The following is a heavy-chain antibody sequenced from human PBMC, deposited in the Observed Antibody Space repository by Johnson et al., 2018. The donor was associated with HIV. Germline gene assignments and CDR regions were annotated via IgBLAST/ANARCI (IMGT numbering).Heavy chain of an antibody. CDR2: IYSGGST. CDR1: GFTFSNAY. D-gene: IGHD2-15*01. Sequence: VQLVESGGGLVKPGGSLRLSCAASGFTFSNAYMNWVRQAPGKGLEWVSVIYSGGSTYYADSVKGRFTISRDNSKDTVFLQMNSLRAEDTALYLCTRSGGGSTTFLDAFDIWGQGTVVTVSS. J-gene: IGHJ3*02. CDR3: TRSGGGSTTFLDAFDI. V-gene: IGHV3-66*01.